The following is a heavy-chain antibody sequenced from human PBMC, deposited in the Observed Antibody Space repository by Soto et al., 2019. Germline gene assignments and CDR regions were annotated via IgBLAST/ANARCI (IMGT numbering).Heavy chain of an antibody. CDR3: ARGQLVWYGDLTPYHRDMDV. J-gene: IGHJ6*02. V-gene: IGHV4-34*02. CDR1: GGSFDDFY. Sequence: QVQLQQWGAGLLRPSETLSLTCAFYGGSFDDFYWSWVRQSPGKGLEWVGEISHDGGTNYSLSLASRVSISVDTSKNQFSLHLRSVTAADTGLYYCARGQLVWYGDLTPYHRDMDVWGQGTTVTVSS. CDR2: ISHDGGT. D-gene: IGHD3-10*01.